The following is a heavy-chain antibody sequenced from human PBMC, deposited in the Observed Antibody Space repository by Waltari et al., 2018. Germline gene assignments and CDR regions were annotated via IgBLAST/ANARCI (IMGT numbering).Heavy chain of an antibody. CDR2: FSSSGRNS. J-gene: IGHJ4*02. Sequence: HVRGKGVVLVSSFSSSGRNSYYTASLKVRFTISIDDSKNMLYLEVNSLRVEDTARYYCAKRGGTGPVAVAGIHGDYWGQGALVIVSS. CDR3: AKRGGTGPVAVAGIHGDY. V-gene: IGHV3-23*01. D-gene: IGHD6-13*01.